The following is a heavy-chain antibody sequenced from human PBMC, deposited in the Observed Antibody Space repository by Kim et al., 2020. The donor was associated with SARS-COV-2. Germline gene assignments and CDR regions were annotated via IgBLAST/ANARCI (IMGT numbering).Heavy chain of an antibody. CDR2: ISHGSGNT. V-gene: IGHV3-23*01. D-gene: IGHD6-13*01. Sequence: GGSLRLSCAASGFTFNNYAMNWVRQAPGKGLEWVSSISHGSGNTYYADSVKGRFTISRDDSKSTLYLQMDSLRAEDTAVYYCAKEPQRSSWYYFDYWGRGTLVTVSS. CDR1: GFTFNNYA. J-gene: IGHJ4*02. CDR3: AKEPQRSSWYYFDY.